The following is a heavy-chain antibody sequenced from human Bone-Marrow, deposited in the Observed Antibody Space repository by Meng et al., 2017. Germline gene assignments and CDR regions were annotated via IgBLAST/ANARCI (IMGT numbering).Heavy chain of an antibody. CDR3: ARTPQIAAAGLLVDY. CDR1: GVSITSYY. J-gene: IGHJ4*02. V-gene: IGHV4-59*12. D-gene: IGHD6-13*01. Sequence: GSLRLSCTVSGVSITSYYWGWVRQPPGKGLEWMGHLHYSESAKYNPSLKSRVAMSLDKSKNQLSLKLSSVTAADTAAYYCARTPQIAAAGLLVDYWGQGTLVTVSS. CDR2: LHYSESA.